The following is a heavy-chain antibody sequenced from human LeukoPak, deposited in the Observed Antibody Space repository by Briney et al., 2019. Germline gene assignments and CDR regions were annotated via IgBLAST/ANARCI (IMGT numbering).Heavy chain of an antibody. CDR1: GYSISSGYY. CDR2: IYHSGST. Sequence: PSETLSLTCAVSGYSISSGYYWGWIRQPPGKGLEWIGSIYHSGSTYYNPSLKSRVTISVDTSKNQFSLKLSSVTAADTAVYYCASPYYYDSSGYYYVWGQGTLVTVSS. J-gene: IGHJ4*02. V-gene: IGHV4-38-2*01. CDR3: ASPYYYDSSGYYYV. D-gene: IGHD3-22*01.